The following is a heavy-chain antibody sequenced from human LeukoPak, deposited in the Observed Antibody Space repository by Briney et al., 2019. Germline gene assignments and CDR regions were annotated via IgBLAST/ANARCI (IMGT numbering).Heavy chain of an antibody. CDR1: GDSITTYY. CDR3: ARGVTAAASS. V-gene: IGHV4-59*01. J-gene: IGHJ5*02. Sequence: SETLSLTCTVSGDSITTYYWSWIRQPPGKGLEWIGYINYIGSTNYNPSLKNRVSISADISKTQCTLRLRSVTAADTAVYFCARGVTAAASSWGQGTLVTVSS. CDR2: INYIGST. D-gene: IGHD6-13*01.